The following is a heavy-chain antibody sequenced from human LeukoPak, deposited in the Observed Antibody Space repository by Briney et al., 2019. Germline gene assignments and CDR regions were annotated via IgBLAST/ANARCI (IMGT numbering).Heavy chain of an antibody. J-gene: IGHJ4*02. CDR3: ARHEDWNDGTAVDY. D-gene: IGHD1-1*01. CDR1: GYSFTRYW. V-gene: IGHV5-51*01. Sequence: GEALKISRKGSGYSFTRYWIGWVRQMPGKGLEWMGIIYPGDSDTRYSPSFQGQVTISADKSISTAYLQWGSLKASDTAMYYCARHEDWNDGTAVDYWGQGTLVTVSS. CDR2: IYPGDSDT.